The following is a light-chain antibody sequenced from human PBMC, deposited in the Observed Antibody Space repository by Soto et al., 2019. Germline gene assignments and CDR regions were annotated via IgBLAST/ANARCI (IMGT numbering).Light chain of an antibody. CDR3: QSYDSSLSGWV. J-gene: IGLJ3*02. V-gene: IGLV1-40*01. Sequence: QSVLTQPPSVSGAPGQRVTISCTGSSSNIGAGYDVHWYQQLPGTAPKLLIYGNSNRPSGVPDRFSGSKSGTSASLAITGLRAEDAADYYCQSYDSSLSGWVFGGGTTLSVL. CDR2: GNS. CDR1: SSNIGAGYD.